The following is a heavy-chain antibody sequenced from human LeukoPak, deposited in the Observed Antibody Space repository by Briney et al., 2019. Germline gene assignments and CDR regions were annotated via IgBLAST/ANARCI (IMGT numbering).Heavy chain of an antibody. V-gene: IGHV3-64D*09. Sequence: GGSLRLSCSASGFTFSVFAMHWVRQAPGKGLEYVSAISSNGGNTYYADSVKGRFTISRDNSKNILYLQVSSLRAEDTAVYYCVKVDCSGGRCSFDYWGQGTLVTVSS. J-gene: IGHJ4*02. CDR2: ISSNGGNT. CDR3: VKVDCSGGRCSFDY. D-gene: IGHD2-15*01. CDR1: GFTFSVFA.